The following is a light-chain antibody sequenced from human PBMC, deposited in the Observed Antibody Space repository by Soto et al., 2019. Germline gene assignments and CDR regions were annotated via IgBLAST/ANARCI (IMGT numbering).Light chain of an antibody. V-gene: IGLV1-44*01. J-gene: IGLJ2*01. Sequence: QSVLTQPPSASGTPGQRVTISCSGSSSNIGSNTVNWYQQLPGTAPKLLIYSNNQRPSGVPDRFSGSKSGTSATLAISGLLSDDEADYYCAALDDSLNVVVLGGGTKVTVL. CDR1: SSNIGSNT. CDR3: AALDDSLNVVV. CDR2: SNN.